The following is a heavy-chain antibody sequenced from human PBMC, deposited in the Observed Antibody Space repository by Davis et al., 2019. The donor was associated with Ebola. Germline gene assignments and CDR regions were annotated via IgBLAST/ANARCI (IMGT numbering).Heavy chain of an antibody. CDR3: TTGRYRDY. J-gene: IGHJ4*02. Sequence: PGGSLRLSCAASRFAFSDAWMSWVCQAPGKGLAWVGRIRSKTDGGTTDYAAPVKGRFTISRDDSKNTLYLQMNSLKTEDTAVYYCTTGRYRDYWGQGTLVTVSS. CDR1: RFAFSDAW. D-gene: IGHD2-2*01. CDR2: IRSKTDGGTT. V-gene: IGHV3-15*01.